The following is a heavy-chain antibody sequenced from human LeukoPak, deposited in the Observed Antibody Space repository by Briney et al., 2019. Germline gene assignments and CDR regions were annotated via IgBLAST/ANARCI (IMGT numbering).Heavy chain of an antibody. CDR2: IYYSGST. Sequence: SETLSLTCTVSGGSISSYYWSWIRQPPGKGLEWIGYIYYSGSTNYNPSLKSRVTISVDTSKNQFPLKLSSVTAADTAVYYCARLHGSGSPIDYWGQGTLVTVSS. CDR3: ARLHGSGSPIDY. V-gene: IGHV4-59*08. J-gene: IGHJ4*02. CDR1: GGSISSYY. D-gene: IGHD3-10*01.